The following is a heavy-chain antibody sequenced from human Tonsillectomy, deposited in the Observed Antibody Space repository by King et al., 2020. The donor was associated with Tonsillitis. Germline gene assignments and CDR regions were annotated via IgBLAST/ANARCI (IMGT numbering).Heavy chain of an antibody. V-gene: IGHV3-43*02. Sequence: VQLVESGGGVVQPGGSLRLSCAASGFTFDDYAMHWVRQAPGKGLEWVSLISGDGGSTYYADSVKGRFTISRENSKNSLYLRMNSLTTEDTALYYCAKDLRGDSSGYPDYWCQGTLVTVSS. D-gene: IGHD3-22*01. CDR2: ISGDGGST. CDR3: AKDLRGDSSGYPDY. CDR1: GFTFDDYA. J-gene: IGHJ4*02.